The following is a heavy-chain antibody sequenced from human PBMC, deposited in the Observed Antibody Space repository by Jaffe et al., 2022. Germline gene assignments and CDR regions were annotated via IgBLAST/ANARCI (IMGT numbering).Heavy chain of an antibody. Sequence: QVQLQESGPGLVKPSETLSLTCAVSGYSISSGYYWGWIRQPPGKGLEWIGSIYHSGSTYYNPSLKSRVTISVDTSKNQFSLKLSSVTAADTAVYYCARHGLYGDYEVMDVWGKGTTVTVSS. V-gene: IGHV4-38-2*01. CDR1: GYSISSGYY. D-gene: IGHD4-17*01. CDR2: IYHSGST. J-gene: IGHJ6*03. CDR3: ARHGLYGDYEVMDV.